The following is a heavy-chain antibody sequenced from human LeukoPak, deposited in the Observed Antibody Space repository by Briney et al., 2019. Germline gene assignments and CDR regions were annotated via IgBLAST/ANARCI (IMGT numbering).Heavy chain of an antibody. J-gene: IGHJ5*02. CDR3: ARGTRRDGYNFHP. D-gene: IGHD5-24*01. V-gene: IGHV1-18*01. Sequence: ASVKVSCKASGYTFTSYDISWVRQAPGQGLEWMGWISGYNGNTKYAQNVQGRVTMTTDTSTSTAYMELRSLRSDDTAVYYCARGTRRDGYNFHPWGQGTLVTVSS. CDR1: GYTFTSYD. CDR2: ISGYNGNT.